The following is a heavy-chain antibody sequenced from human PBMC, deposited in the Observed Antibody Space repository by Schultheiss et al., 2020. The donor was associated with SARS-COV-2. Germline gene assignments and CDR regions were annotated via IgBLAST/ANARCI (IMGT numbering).Heavy chain of an antibody. V-gene: IGHV4-39*01. CDR3: ARGLYYYYYMDV. Sequence: SETLSLTCTVSGGSISSSSYYWGWIRQPPGKGLEWIGSIYYSGSTYYNPSLKSRVTISVDTSKNQFSLKLSSVTAADTDVYYCARGLYYYYYMDVWGKGTTVTVSS. D-gene: IGHD3/OR15-3a*01. J-gene: IGHJ6*03. CDR2: IYYSGST. CDR1: GGSISSSSYY.